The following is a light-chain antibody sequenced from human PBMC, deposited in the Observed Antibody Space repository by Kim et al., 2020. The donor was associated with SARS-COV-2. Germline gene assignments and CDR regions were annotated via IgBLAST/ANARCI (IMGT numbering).Light chain of an antibody. CDR1: DIGGKT. V-gene: IGLV3-21*04. J-gene: IGLJ3*02. Sequence: APGNTARITCGGNDIGGKTVHWYQQKPGQAPVLVIYYDSDRPSGIPERFSGSNSGNTATLTISRVEAGDEADYYCQVWDSSSDHWVFGGGTKLTVL. CDR2: YDS. CDR3: QVWDSSSDHWV.